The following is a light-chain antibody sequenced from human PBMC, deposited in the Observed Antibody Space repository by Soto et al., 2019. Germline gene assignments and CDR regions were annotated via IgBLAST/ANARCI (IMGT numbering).Light chain of an antibody. Sequence: QSVLTQPASVSGSPGQSITISCTGTSGDVGVYKFVSWYQQHPGKAPKLIIYEVSNRPSGVSSRFSGSMSGNTASLTISGLQAEDGADYYCGSYTGTIYVFGTGTKVTVL. V-gene: IGLV2-14*01. CDR2: EVS. CDR1: SGDVGVYKF. J-gene: IGLJ1*01. CDR3: GSYTGTIYV.